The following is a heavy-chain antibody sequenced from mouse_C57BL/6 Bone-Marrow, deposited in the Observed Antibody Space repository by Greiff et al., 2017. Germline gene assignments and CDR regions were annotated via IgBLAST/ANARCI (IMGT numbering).Heavy chain of an antibody. Sequence: DVMLVESGGGLVKPGGSLKLSCAASGFTFSDYGMHWVRQAPEQGLEWVAYISSGSSTIYYADTVKGRFTISRDNAKNTLFLQMTSLRSEDTAMYYCASSYSVNAMDYWGQGTSVTVSS. CDR2: ISSGSSTI. J-gene: IGHJ4*01. CDR3: ASSYSVNAMDY. D-gene: IGHD2-12*01. CDR1: GFTFSDYG. V-gene: IGHV5-17*01.